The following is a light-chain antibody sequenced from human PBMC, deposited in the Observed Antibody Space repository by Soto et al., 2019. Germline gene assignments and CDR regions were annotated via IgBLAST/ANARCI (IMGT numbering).Light chain of an antibody. CDR2: DNN. J-gene: IGLJ2*01. V-gene: IGLV1-51*01. Sequence: QSVLTQSPSVSAAPGQKVTISCSGSTSNIGINYVSWYQQLPGTAPKLLIYDNNKRPSGIPDRFSGSKSGTSGTLDITGLQTGDEADYYCATWDGSLPGEVFGGGTKLTVL. CDR1: TSNIGINY. CDR3: ATWDGSLPGEV.